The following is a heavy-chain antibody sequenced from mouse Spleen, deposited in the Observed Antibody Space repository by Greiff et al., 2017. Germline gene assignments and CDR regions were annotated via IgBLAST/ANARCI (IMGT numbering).Heavy chain of an antibody. CDR1: GFSFTSYG. CDR3: ARNSYYYGSSYYFDY. V-gene: IGHV2-2*01. D-gene: IGHD1-1*01. J-gene: IGHJ2*01. Sequence: VQLQQSGPGLVQPSQSLSITCTVSGFSFTSYGVHWVRQSPGKGLEWLGVIWSGGSTDYNAAFISRLSISKDNSKSQVFFKMNSLQADDTAIYYCARNSYYYGSSYYFDYWGQGTTLTVSS. CDR2: IWSGGST.